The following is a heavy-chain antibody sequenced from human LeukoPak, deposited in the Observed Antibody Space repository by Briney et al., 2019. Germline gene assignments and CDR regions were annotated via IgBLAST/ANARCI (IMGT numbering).Heavy chain of an antibody. Sequence: GGSLRLSCGASGFIFDTHDMHWVRQAPGKGLEWVAFIRSDGYHTYYADSVKGRFTTSRDNYKNTLYLQMNSLRVEDTAMYYCATGSGVLPPTTYLVDWGQGTLVTVSS. V-gene: IGHV3-30*02. CDR1: GFIFDTHD. D-gene: IGHD1-14*01. J-gene: IGHJ4*02. CDR2: IRSDGYHT. CDR3: ATGSGVLPPTTYLVD.